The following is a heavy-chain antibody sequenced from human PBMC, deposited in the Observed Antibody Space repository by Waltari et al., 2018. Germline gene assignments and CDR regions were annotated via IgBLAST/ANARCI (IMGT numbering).Heavy chain of an antibody. Sequence: QVQLQESGPGLVKPSETLSPTCSVSGSSSSSGYYWGWIRQPPGKELEYIASIYHSGRAYYNPSLRRRVTISVDTSQNQFSLKLSSVTAADTAVYYCAIKNSSYYYMDVWGKGTTVTVSS. CDR2: IYHSGRA. D-gene: IGHD5-18*01. J-gene: IGHJ6*03. CDR1: GSSSSSGYY. V-gene: IGHV4-38-2*01. CDR3: AIKNSSYYYMDV.